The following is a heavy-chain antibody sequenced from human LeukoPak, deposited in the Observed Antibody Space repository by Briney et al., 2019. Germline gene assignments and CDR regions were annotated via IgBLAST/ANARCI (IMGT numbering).Heavy chain of an antibody. J-gene: IGHJ4*02. CDR3: AIEPRSYGDYVSAMGY. CDR2: INTNTGNP. D-gene: IGHD4-17*01. Sequence: ASVKVSCKASGYTFTSYAMNWVRQAPGQGLEWMGWINTNTGNPTYAQGFTGRFVFSLDTSVSTAYLQISSLKAEDTAVYYCAIEPRSYGDYVSAMGYWGQGTLVTVFS. V-gene: IGHV7-4-1*02. CDR1: GYTFTSYA.